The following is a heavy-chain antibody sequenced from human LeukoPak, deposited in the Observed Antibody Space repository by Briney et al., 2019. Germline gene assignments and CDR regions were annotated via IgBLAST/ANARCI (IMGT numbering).Heavy chain of an antibody. D-gene: IGHD3-22*01. Sequence: GESLKISCKTSGYNFTNYWIGWVRQMSRKGLEWMGIFYPGDSDTRYSPSFQGQVTFSADKSISTAYLQWSSLKASDTAMYFCARSASSGYLDVWGQGTLVTVSS. CDR1: GYNFTNYW. CDR2: FYPGDSDT. V-gene: IGHV5-51*01. J-gene: IGHJ4*02. CDR3: ARSASSGYLDV.